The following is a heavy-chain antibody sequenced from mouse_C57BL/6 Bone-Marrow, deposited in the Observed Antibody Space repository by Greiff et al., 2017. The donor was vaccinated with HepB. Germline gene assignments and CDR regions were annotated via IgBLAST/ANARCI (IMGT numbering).Heavy chain of an antibody. D-gene: IGHD1-1*01. V-gene: IGHV1-55*01. CDR2: IYPGSGST. Sequence: VQLQQPGAELVKPGASVKMSCKASGYTFTSYWITWVKQRPGQGLEWIGDIYPGSGSTNYNEKFKSKATLTVDTSSSTAYMQLSSLTSEDSAVYYCARGTTVVPRYAMDYWGQGTSVTVSS. CDR3: ARGTTVVPRYAMDY. CDR1: GYTFTSYW. J-gene: IGHJ4*01.